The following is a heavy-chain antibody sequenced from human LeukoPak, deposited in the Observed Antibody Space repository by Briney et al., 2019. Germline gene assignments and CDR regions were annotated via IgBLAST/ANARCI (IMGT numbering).Heavy chain of an antibody. D-gene: IGHD2-8*01. J-gene: IGHJ4*02. CDR2: INSDGSST. CDR1: GFTFGSYA. Sequence: QPGGSLRLSCAASGFTFGSYAMSWVRQAPGKGLVWVSRINSDGSSTSYADSVKGRFTISRDNAKNTLYLQMNSLRAEDTAVYYCARASLVPPDYWGQGTLVTVSS. V-gene: IGHV3-74*01. CDR3: ARASLVPPDY.